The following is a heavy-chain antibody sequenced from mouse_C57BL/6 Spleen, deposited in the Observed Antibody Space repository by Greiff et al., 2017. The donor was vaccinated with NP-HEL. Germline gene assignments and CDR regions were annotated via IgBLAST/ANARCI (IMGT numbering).Heavy chain of an antibody. J-gene: IGHJ4*01. CDR2: INPYNGGT. CDR3: ARKGLYGNYDAMDY. D-gene: IGHD2-1*01. CDR1: GYTFTDYY. Sequence: VHVKQSGPVLVKPGASVKMSCKASGYTFTDYYMNWVKQSHGKSLEWIGVINPYNGGTSYNQKFKGKATLTVDKSSSTAYMELNSLTSEDSAVYYCARKGLYGNYDAMDYWGQGTSVTVSS. V-gene: IGHV1-19*01.